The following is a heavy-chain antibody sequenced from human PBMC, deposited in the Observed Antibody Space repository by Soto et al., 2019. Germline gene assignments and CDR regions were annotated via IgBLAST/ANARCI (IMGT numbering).Heavy chain of an antibody. V-gene: IGHV4-31*03. D-gene: IGHD3-10*02. Sequence: QVQLQESGPGLVKPSQTLSLTCTVSGGSISSGGYYWSWIRQHPGKGLEWIGYIYYSGSTYYNPSLKSRVTISVDTSKNQFSLKLSSVTAADTAVYYCARTTLGGDYVINWFDPWGQGTLVTVSS. CDR3: ARTTLGGDYVINWFDP. CDR2: IYYSGST. CDR1: GGSISSGGYY. J-gene: IGHJ5*02.